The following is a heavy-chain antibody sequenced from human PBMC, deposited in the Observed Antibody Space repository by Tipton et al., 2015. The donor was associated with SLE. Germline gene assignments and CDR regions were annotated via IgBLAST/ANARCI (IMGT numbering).Heavy chain of an antibody. CDR1: GGSFSGYY. D-gene: IGHD1-26*01. CDR2: MYYSGST. Sequence: TLSLTCAVYGGSFSGYYWGWIRQPPGKGLEWIGSMYYSGSTYYNPSLKSRVTISVDTSKNQFSLKLTSVTAADTAVYYCASAPRATAGWGYFDLWGRGTLVTVSS. J-gene: IGHJ2*01. CDR3: ASAPRATAGWGYFDL. V-gene: IGHV4-34*01.